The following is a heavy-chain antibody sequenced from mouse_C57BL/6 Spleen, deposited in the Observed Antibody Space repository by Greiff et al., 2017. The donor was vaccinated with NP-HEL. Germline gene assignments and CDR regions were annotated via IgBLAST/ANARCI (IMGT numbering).Heavy chain of an antibody. CDR3: TRFWDGDY. J-gene: IGHJ2*01. CDR1: GYTFTDYE. CDR2: IDPETGGT. V-gene: IGHV1-15*01. Sequence: VKLQESGAELVRPGASVTLSCKASGYTFTDYEMHWVKQTPVHGLEWIGAIDPETGGTAYNQKFKGKAILTADKSSSTAYMELRSLTSEDSAVYYCTRFWDGDYWGQGTTLTVSS. D-gene: IGHD4-1*01.